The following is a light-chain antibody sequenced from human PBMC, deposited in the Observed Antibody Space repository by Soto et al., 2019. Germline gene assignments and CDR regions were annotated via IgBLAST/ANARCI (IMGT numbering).Light chain of an antibody. CDR3: EQRTNWPPWT. V-gene: IGKV3-11*01. Sequence: ETVLTQSPATLSLSPGDRATLSCRASQSVNRYLAWYQQKPGQAPRLLIYDASNRATGIPARFSGSGSGTDFTLYISSLEPEDFAVYYCEQRTNWPPWTFGQGTRVEIK. CDR1: QSVNRY. CDR2: DAS. J-gene: IGKJ1*01.